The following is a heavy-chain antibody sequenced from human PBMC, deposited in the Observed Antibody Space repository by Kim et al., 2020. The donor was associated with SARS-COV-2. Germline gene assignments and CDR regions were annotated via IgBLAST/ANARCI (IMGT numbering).Heavy chain of an antibody. V-gene: IGHV3-74*01. Sequence: GGSLRLSCAATGFTFRSYWMHWLRQAPGKGLVWVSRINSDESSTSYADSVKGRFTISRDNAKNTVYLQMNSLRADDTGVYYCARKTLIAAAGSFDYWGQGTLVTVSS. CDR2: INSDESST. CDR3: ARKTLIAAAGSFDY. CDR1: GFTFRSYW. J-gene: IGHJ4*02. D-gene: IGHD6-13*01.